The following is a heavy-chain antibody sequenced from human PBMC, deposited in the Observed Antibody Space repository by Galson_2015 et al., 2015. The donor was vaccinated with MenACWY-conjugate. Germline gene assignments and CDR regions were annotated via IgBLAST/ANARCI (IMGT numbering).Heavy chain of an antibody. Sequence: SETLSLTCTVSGGSINNYYWNWIRQPPGKGLEWIGYIYYSGSTNYNPSLKSRVTISVDTSKNHFSLKLNSVTAADTAVYYCARLVGISRFDPWGQGTLVTVSS. D-gene: IGHD1-14*01. V-gene: IGHV4-59*01. CDR1: GGSINNYY. J-gene: IGHJ5*02. CDR3: ARLVGISRFDP. CDR2: IYYSGST.